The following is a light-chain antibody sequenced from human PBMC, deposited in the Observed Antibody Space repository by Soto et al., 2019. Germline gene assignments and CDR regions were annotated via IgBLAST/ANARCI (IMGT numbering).Light chain of an antibody. CDR3: SSYAGSNNFGV. V-gene: IGLV2-8*01. CDR2: EVS. CDR1: SSDVGGYNY. Sequence: QSALTQPPSASGSPGQSVTISCTGTSSDVGGYNYVSWYQQHPGKAPKLMIYEVSKRPSGVPGRFSGSKSGNTASLTVSGLQAEDEADYYCSSYAGSNNFGVFXTGTKVTVL. J-gene: IGLJ1*01.